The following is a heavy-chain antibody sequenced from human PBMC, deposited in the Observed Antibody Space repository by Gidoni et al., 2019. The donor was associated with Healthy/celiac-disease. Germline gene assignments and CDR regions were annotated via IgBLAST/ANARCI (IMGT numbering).Heavy chain of an antibody. V-gene: IGHV1-46*01. CDR3: ASDSSGYYPGGFDY. CDR1: GYTFTSYD. Sequence: QVQLVQSGAEVKKPGASVKVSCKASGYTFTSYDMHWVRQAPGQGLEWMGIINPSGGSTSYAQKFQVRVTMTRVTSTSTVYMGLSSLRSEDTAVYYCASDSSGYYPGGFDYWGQGTLVTVSS. CDR2: INPSGGST. D-gene: IGHD3-22*01. J-gene: IGHJ4*02.